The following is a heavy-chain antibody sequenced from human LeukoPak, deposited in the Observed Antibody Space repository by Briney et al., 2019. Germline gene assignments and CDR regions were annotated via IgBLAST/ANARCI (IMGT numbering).Heavy chain of an antibody. CDR1: GYSFTSYW. D-gene: IGHD6-19*01. Sequence: RGESLKISCKGSGYSFTSYWIGWVRQMPGKGLEWMGIIYPGDSDTRYSPSFQGQVTISADKSISTAYLQWSSLKASDAAMYYCARHAHGYSSGWPEVFDYWGQGTLVTVSS. V-gene: IGHV5-51*01. CDR3: ARHAHGYSSGWPEVFDY. CDR2: IYPGDSDT. J-gene: IGHJ4*02.